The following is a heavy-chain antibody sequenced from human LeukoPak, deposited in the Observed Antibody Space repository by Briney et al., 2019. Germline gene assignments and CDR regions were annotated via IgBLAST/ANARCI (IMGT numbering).Heavy chain of an antibody. J-gene: IGHJ4*02. Sequence: GGSLRLSCAASGFTFSSYSMNWVRQAPGKGLEWVSYIGSSSSTIYYADSVKGRFTISRDNAKNSLYLQMNSLRDEDTAVYYCARVITSYRIAVPVDYWGQGTLVTVSS. CDR3: ARVITSYRIAVPVDY. CDR2: IGSSSSTI. CDR1: GFTFSSYS. D-gene: IGHD6-19*01. V-gene: IGHV3-48*02.